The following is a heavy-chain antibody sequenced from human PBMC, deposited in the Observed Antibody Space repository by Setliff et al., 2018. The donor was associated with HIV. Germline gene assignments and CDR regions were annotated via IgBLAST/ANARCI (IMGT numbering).Heavy chain of an antibody. D-gene: IGHD3-3*01. CDR1: GYSITSGYY. V-gene: IGHV4-38-2*01. CDR2: VYHGGTT. CDR3: ARDRALRFSQSPSSYYFDY. J-gene: IGHJ4*02. Sequence: PSETLSLTCDVSGYSITSGYYWGWIRQFPGMGLQWIGRVYHGGTTNYNPALRSRVTISTDASKNQFSLRLKSVSAADTAVYFCARDRALRFSQSPSSYYFDYWGQGTLVTVSS.